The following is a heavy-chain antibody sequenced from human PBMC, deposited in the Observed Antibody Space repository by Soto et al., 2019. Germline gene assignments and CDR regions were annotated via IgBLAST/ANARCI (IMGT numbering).Heavy chain of an antibody. CDR3: APAGVGARHLNY. CDR1: GFTFSSHA. D-gene: IGHD1-26*01. J-gene: IGHJ4*02. Sequence: GGSLRLSCAASGFTFSSHAMSWVGQAPGKGLELVSAISGGGGSTYYADSVKGRFTISRDNSRNTLYLRMNSLRAEDTAVYYCAPAGVGARHLNYWGQGTLFTVSS. CDR2: ISGGGGST. V-gene: IGHV3-23*01.